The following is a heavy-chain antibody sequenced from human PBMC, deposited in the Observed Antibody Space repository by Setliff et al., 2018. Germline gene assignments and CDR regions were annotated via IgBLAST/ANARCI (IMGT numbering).Heavy chain of an antibody. CDR3: AKGGYSGSHYFDY. V-gene: IGHV3-23*01. CDR1: GFTFTRYA. J-gene: IGHJ4*02. D-gene: IGHD1-26*01. Sequence: GGSLRLSCAASGFTFTRYAMRWVRQAPGKGLEWVSSISGSGGSTYYADSVKGRFTISRDNSNNALYLQMNSLRAEDTAIYYCAKGGYSGSHYFDYWGQGTLVTVSS. CDR2: ISGSGGST.